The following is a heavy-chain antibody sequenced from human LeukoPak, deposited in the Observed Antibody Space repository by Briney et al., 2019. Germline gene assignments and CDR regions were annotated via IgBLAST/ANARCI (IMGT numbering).Heavy chain of an antibody. Sequence: SETLSLTCTVSGGSISSSSYFWGWIRQPPGKGLEWIGSIYYSGTTYYNPSLKSRVTISVDTSKNQFSLKLNSVTAADTAVYYCARRPPSAVAGKVFDYWGQGTLVTVSS. J-gene: IGHJ4*02. V-gene: IGHV4-39*01. CDR3: ARRPPSAVAGKVFDY. CDR1: GGSISSSSYF. D-gene: IGHD6-19*01. CDR2: IYYSGTT.